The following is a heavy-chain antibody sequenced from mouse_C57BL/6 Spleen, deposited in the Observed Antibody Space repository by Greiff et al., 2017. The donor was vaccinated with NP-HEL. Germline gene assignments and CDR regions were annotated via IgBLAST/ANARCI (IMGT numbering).Heavy chain of an antibody. CDR3: AREGIYSNYVGAMDY. CDR2: INPNNGGT. V-gene: IGHV1-22*01. D-gene: IGHD2-5*01. Sequence: DVQLQQSGPELVKPGASVKMSCKASGYTFTDYNMHWVKQSHGKSLEWIGYINPNNGGTSYNQKFKGKATLTVNKSSSTAYMELRSLTSEDSAVYYCAREGIYSNYVGAMDYWGQGTSVTVSS. CDR1: GYTFTDYN. J-gene: IGHJ4*01.